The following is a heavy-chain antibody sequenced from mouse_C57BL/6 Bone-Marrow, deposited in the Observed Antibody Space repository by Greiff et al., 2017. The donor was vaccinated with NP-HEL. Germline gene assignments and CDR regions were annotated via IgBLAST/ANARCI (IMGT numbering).Heavy chain of an antibody. Sequence: VQLKESGPELVKPGASVKMSCKASGYTFTDYNMHWVKQSHGKSLEWIGYINPNNGGTSYNQKFKGKATLTVNKSSSTAYMELRSLTSEDSAVYYCARAVVATGDYWGQGTSVTVSS. D-gene: IGHD1-1*01. V-gene: IGHV1-22*01. CDR2: INPNNGGT. CDR1: GYTFTDYN. J-gene: IGHJ4*01. CDR3: ARAVVATGDY.